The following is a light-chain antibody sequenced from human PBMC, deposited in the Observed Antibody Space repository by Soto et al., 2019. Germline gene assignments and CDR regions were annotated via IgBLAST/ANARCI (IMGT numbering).Light chain of an antibody. CDR3: QQRSDWPLT. J-gene: IGKJ4*01. Sequence: EIVLTQSPATLSLSPGERVTLSCRASQSVSSYFAWYQQKPGLAPRLLIYDASTRAAGIPARFSGSGSGTDFTLTISSLEPDDSAVYYCQQRSDWPLTFGGGTKVEIK. CDR2: DAS. CDR1: QSVSSY. V-gene: IGKV3-11*01.